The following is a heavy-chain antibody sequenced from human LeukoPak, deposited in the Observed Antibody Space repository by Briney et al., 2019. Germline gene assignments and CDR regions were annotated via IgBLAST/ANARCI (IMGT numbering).Heavy chain of an antibody. D-gene: IGHD5-18*01. J-gene: IGHJ4*02. CDR3: ARDSIQLWSTYLDY. CDR1: GFTFSSYW. Sequence: GGSLRLSCAASGFTFSSYWMSWVRQAPEKGLEWVANIKQDGSEKYYVDSVKGRFTISRDNAKNSLYLQMNSLRAEDTAVYYCARDSIQLWSTYLDYWGQGTLVTVSS. V-gene: IGHV3-7*01. CDR2: IKQDGSEK.